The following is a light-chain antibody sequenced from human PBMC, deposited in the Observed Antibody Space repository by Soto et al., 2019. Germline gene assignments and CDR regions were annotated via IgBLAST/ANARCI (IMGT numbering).Light chain of an antibody. J-gene: IGKJ1*01. V-gene: IGKV1-5*01. CDR2: DAS. CDR1: QSISRW. Sequence: DIQMTQSPSTLSASVGDIFTITCRASQSISRWLAWHQQKPGKAPRLLIYDASNLQRGVPSRFSGSGSGTEFTLTITTLQPEDFATYYCQQYSDYSGMFGQGTKVDIK. CDR3: QQYSDYSGM.